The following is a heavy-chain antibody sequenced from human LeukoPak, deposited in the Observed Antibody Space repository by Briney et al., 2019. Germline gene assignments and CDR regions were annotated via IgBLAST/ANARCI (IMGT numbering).Heavy chain of an antibody. CDR3: ARRSGWYGIDY. CDR2: IQDSGST. D-gene: IGHD6-19*01. V-gene: IGHV4-59*08. J-gene: IGHJ4*02. CDR1: GGSITSHY. Sequence: SETLSLTCTVSGGSITSHYWIWIRQPPGKGLEWIGYIQDSGSTNYNPSLKNRVTISIDTSKSQFSLKLNSVTAADTAVYYCARRSGWYGIDYWGQGTLVTVSS.